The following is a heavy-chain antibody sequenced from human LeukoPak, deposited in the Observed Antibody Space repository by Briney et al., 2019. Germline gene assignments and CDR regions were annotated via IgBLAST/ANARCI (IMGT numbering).Heavy chain of an antibody. CDR3: AREFIAVAAHFDY. V-gene: IGHV3-30-3*01. CDR2: ISYDGSNK. D-gene: IGHD6-19*01. CDR1: GFTFSSYA. Sequence: GGSLRLSCAASGFTFSSYAMHWVRQAPGKGLEWVAVISYDGSNKYYADSVKGRFTISRDNSKNTLYLQMNSLRAEDTAVYYCAREFIAVAAHFDYWGQGTLVTVSS. J-gene: IGHJ4*02.